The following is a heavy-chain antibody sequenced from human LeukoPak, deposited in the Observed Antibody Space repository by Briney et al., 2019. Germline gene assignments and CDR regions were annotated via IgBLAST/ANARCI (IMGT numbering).Heavy chain of an antibody. CDR3: AREGLIDAFDI. V-gene: IGHV3-21*01. J-gene: IGHJ3*02. CDR1: GFTFSSYS. Sequence: GGSLRLSCAASGFTFSSYSMNWVRQAPGKGLEWVSSISSSSSYIYYADSVKGRLTISRDNAKNSLYLQMNSLRAEDTAVYYCAREGLIDAFDIWGQGTMVTVSS. CDR2: ISSSSSYI.